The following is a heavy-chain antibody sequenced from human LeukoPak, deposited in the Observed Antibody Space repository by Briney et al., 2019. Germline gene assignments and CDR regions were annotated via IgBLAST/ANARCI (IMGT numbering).Heavy chain of an antibody. CDR2: INPNSGDT. CDR3: ARVVVSTIPSWGY. J-gene: IGHJ4*02. D-gene: IGHD5/OR15-5a*01. CDR1: GYTFTGYY. V-gene: IGHV1-2*02. Sequence: ASVKVSRKASGYTFTGYYIHWVRQAPGQGLEWMGWINPNSGDTKYAQKFQGRVTMTRDTSISSTYMELSRLRSDDTAVYYCARVVVSTIPSWGYWGQGTLVTVSS.